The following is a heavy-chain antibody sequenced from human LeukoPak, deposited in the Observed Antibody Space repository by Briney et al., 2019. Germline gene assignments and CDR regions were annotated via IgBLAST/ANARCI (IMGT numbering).Heavy chain of an antibody. V-gene: IGHV1-8*01. D-gene: IGHD6-13*01. J-gene: IGHJ5*02. CDR1: GYTFTSYD. CDR3: ARVRGPSSSSLGGWFDP. Sequence: ASVKVSCKDSGYTFTSYDINWVRQATGQELEWMEWMNPNSGNTGYAQKFQGRVTMTRNTSISTAYMELSSLRSEDTAVYYCARVRGPSSSSLGGWFDPWGQRTLATVSS. CDR2: MNPNSGNT.